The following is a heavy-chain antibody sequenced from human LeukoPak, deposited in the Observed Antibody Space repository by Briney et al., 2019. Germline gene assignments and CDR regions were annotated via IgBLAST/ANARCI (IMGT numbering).Heavy chain of an antibody. CDR1: GGSISSYY. Sequence: PSETLSLTCTVSGGSISSYYWSWIRQPPGKGLEWIGYIYYSGSTNYNPSLKSRVTISVDTSKNQFSLKLSSVTATDTAVYYCARDGIAARPYWGQGTLVTVSS. D-gene: IGHD6-6*01. V-gene: IGHV4-59*12. CDR2: IYYSGST. J-gene: IGHJ4*02. CDR3: ARDGIAARPY.